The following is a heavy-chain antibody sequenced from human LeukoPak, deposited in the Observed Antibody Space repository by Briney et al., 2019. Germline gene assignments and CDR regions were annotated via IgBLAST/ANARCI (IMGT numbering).Heavy chain of an antibody. CDR2: IRSKAYGGTT. J-gene: IGHJ4*02. V-gene: IGHV3-49*04. D-gene: IGHD3-22*01. Sequence: GGSLRLSCIASGFTSGDYAMSWVRQAPGKGLEWVGFIRSKAYGGTTEYAASVKGRFTISRDDSKSVAYLQMNSLKTEDTAVSYCTRAGYSYYYDSSGKIDYWGQGTLVTVSS. CDR3: TRAGYSYYYDSSGKIDY. CDR1: GFTSGDYA.